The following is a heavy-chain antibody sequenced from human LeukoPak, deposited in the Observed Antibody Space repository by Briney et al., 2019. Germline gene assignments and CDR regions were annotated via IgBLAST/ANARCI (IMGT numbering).Heavy chain of an antibody. D-gene: IGHD1-14*01. CDR3: ARHIYRTFHFDY. V-gene: IGHV4-59*08. Sequence: SETLSLTCTVSGGSISSYYWSWIRQPPGKGLEWIGYIYYSGSTNYNPSLKSRVTLSIDTSMNQFSLKLSSVTAADTAVYYCARHIYRTFHFDYWGQGTLVTVSS. J-gene: IGHJ4*02. CDR2: IYYSGST. CDR1: GGSISSYY.